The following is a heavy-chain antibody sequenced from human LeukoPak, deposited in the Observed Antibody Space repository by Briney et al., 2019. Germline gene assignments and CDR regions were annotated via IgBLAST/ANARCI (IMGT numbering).Heavy chain of an antibody. J-gene: IGHJ3*02. V-gene: IGHV1-3*04. CDR3: ASLRRPGVRGAFAI. CDR2: INIGNGNT. CDR1: GYTFINHA. D-gene: IGHD4-17*01. Sequence: GASVKVSCKASGYTFINHAIHWVRQAPGQRLEWMGWINIGNGNTKYSQNFQGRITITRDTSATTAYMDLSSLRSEDTAMYYCASLRRPGVRGAFAIWGQGTMVTVSS.